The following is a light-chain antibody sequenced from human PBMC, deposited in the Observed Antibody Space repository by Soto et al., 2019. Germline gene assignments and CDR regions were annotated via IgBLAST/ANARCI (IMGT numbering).Light chain of an antibody. Sequence: EIVMTQSPATLSVSPGERATLSCRASQTVSASYLVWYQQKPGQAPRLLIYGASNRATGIPDRFSGSGSGTDFTLTISSVEPEDFALYYCHQRNTFGQGTRLEIK. CDR1: QTVSASY. J-gene: IGKJ5*01. V-gene: IGKV3D-20*02. CDR2: GAS. CDR3: HQRNT.